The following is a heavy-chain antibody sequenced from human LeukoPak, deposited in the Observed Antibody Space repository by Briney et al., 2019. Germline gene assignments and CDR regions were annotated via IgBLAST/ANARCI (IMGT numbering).Heavy chain of an antibody. V-gene: IGHV1-18*01. CDR1: GGTFSSYA. CDR3: ARVRLGYSGYDWRGY. J-gene: IGHJ4*02. Sequence: GASVKVSCKASGGTFSSYAISWVRQAPGQGLEWMGWISAYNGNTNYAQKLQGRVTMTTDTSTSTAYMELRSLRSDDTAVYYCARVRLGYSGYDWRGYWGQGTLVTVSS. CDR2: ISAYNGNT. D-gene: IGHD5-12*01.